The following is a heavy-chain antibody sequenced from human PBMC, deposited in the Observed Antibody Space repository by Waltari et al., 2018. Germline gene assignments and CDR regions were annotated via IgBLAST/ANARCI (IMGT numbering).Heavy chain of an antibody. CDR1: GFTFSSYG. J-gene: IGHJ6*02. CDR3: ARYFAYYGMDV. V-gene: IGHV3-33*01. D-gene: IGHD3-9*01. Sequence: QVQLVQSGGGVVQPGRYLRLSCSASGFTFSSYGLHWVRQAPGKGLDWVAVIWYDGSNVYYSDSVKGRFTISRDNSKNTLYLQMNSLRAEDTAVYYCARYFAYYGMDVWGQGTTVTVSS. CDR2: IWYDGSNV.